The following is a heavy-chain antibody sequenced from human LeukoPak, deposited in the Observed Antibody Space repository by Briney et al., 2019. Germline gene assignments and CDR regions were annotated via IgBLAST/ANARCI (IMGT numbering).Heavy chain of an antibody. J-gene: IGHJ6*02. Sequence: SETLSLTCTVSGGSISTDASYWAWIRQPPGKGLEWIGSIYYSGSTYHSSSLKSRVTLSVDTSKNQFSLKMSSVTAADTAVFYCARLFSRGWEYHFGLDVWGQGTTVTVS. D-gene: IGHD6-19*01. CDR1: GGSISTDASY. CDR2: IYYSGST. CDR3: ARLFSRGWEYHFGLDV. V-gene: IGHV4-39*01.